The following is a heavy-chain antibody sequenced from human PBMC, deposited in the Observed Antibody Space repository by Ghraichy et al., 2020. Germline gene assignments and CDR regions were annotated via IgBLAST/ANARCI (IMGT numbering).Heavy chain of an antibody. Sequence: GGSLRLSCAASGFTFSSYWMHWVRQAPGKGLVWVSRINSDGSSTSYADSVKGRFTISRDNAKNTLYLQMNSLRAEDTAVYYGTLGYCSGGSCPKWGQGTLVTVSS. V-gene: IGHV3-74*01. CDR3: TLGYCSGGSCPK. CDR2: INSDGSST. J-gene: IGHJ4*02. CDR1: GFTFSSYW. D-gene: IGHD2-15*01.